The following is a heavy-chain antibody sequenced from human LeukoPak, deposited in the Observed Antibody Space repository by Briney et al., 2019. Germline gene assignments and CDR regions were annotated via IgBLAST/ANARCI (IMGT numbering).Heavy chain of an antibody. V-gene: IGHV4-38-2*02. CDR2: IYHSGST. J-gene: IGHJ4*02. D-gene: IGHD6-13*01. Sequence: SETLSLTCTVSGYSISSGYYWGWIRQPPGKGLEWIGSIYHSGSTYYNPSLKSRVTISVDTSKNQFSLKLSSVTAADTAVYYCARDYAKYSSSWYEYWGQGTLVTVSS. CDR3: ARDYAKYSSSWYEY. CDR1: GYSISSGYY.